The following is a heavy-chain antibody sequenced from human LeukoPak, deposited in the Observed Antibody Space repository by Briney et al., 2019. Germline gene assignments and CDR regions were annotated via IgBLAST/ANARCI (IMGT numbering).Heavy chain of an antibody. J-gene: IGHJ6*02. V-gene: IGHV3-30*18. CDR1: GFTFSSYG. Sequence: GGSLRLSCAASGFTFSSYGMHWVRQAPGKGLEWVAVISYDGSNKYYADSVKGRFTISRDNSKSTLYLQMNSLRAEDTAVYYCAKTHSYPNYGDLYYYCGMDVWGQGTTVTVSS. CDR2: ISYDGSNK. D-gene: IGHD4-17*01. CDR3: AKTHSYPNYGDLYYYCGMDV.